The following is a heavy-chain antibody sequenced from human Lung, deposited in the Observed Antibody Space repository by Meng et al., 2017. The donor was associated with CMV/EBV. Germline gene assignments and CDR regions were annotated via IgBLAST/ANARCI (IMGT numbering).Heavy chain of an antibody. CDR2: IPHRGSS. D-gene: IGHD3-10*01. CDR1: GDSITNHNW. V-gene: IGHV4-4*02. Sequence: VQLRESGPALVKPSETLPLPCAVSGDSITNHNWWAWVRQPPGKGLEWIGEIPHRGSSAYNPSLKSRVSMSIDKSKNQFSLKLTSVTAADTAVYHCLRRSGGSVWGQGTLVTVSS. CDR3: LRRSGGSV. J-gene: IGHJ1*01.